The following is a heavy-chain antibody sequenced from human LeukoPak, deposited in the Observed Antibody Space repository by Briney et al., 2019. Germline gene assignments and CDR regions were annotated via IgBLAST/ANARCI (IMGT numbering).Heavy chain of an antibody. Sequence: HSGGSLRLSCAASGFTFSSYAMSWVRQAPGKGLEWVSAISGSGGSTYYADSVKGRFTISRDNSKNTLYLQMNSLRAEDTAVYYCARGRIVATIHGTYYFDYWGQGTLVTASS. CDR2: ISGSGGST. CDR1: GFTFSSYA. CDR3: ARGRIVATIHGTYYFDY. V-gene: IGHV3-23*01. J-gene: IGHJ4*02. D-gene: IGHD5-12*01.